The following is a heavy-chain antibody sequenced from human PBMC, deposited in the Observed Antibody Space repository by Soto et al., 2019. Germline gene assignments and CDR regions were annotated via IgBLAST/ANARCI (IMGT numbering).Heavy chain of an antibody. V-gene: IGHV3-74*03. D-gene: IGHD2-21*01. CDR2: INTDGSVA. CDR3: VRDMQLWRLDS. J-gene: IGHJ4*02. Sequence: GGSLRLSCAASGLTFRSYWMHWVRQAPGKGLVWVSRINTDGSVAMYVDSVKGRFTISRDNAKNTLYLHMNSLRAEDTAVYYGVRDMQLWRLDSWGQXTLVTVSS. CDR1: GLTFRSYW.